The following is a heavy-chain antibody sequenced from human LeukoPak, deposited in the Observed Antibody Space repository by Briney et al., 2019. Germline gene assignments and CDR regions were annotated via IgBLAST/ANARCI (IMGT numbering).Heavy chain of an antibody. V-gene: IGHV3-21*01. Sequence: GGSLRLSCAASGFTFSSYEMHWVRQAPGKGLEWVSFISTSSSYIYYADSLKGRFTISRDNAKNSLYLQMNSLRAEDTAVYYCARVAGGLLLHSHAFDIWGQGTMVTVSS. CDR3: ARVAGGLLLHSHAFDI. J-gene: IGHJ3*02. CDR1: GFTFSSYE. D-gene: IGHD3-22*01. CDR2: ISTSSSYI.